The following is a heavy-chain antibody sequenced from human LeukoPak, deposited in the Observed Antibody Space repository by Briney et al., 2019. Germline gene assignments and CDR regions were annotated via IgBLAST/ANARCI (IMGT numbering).Heavy chain of an antibody. CDR1: GGSFSGYY. J-gene: IGHJ3*02. V-gene: IGHV4-34*01. D-gene: IGHD5-12*01. CDR3: ARPVARMAPFDI. Sequence: SETLSLTCAVYGGSFSGYYWSWIRQPPGKGLEWIGEINHSGSTNYNPSLKSRVTISVDTSKNQFSLKLSSVTAADTAVYCCARPVARMAPFDIWGQGTMVTVSS. CDR2: INHSGST.